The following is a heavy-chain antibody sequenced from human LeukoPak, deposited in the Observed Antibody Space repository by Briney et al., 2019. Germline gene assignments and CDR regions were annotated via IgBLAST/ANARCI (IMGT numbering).Heavy chain of an antibody. J-gene: IGHJ5*01. D-gene: IGHD1-26*01. CDR3: AKRVYRGDYYAAFDS. CDR2: ISGGGGTT. V-gene: IGHV3-23*01. Sequence: PGGSLRLSCVASGFIFSDYAMSWVRQAPGKGLEWVSAISGGGGTTYYADSVKGWFTFSRDNSKNTLFLQMNSLRAEDTALYYCAKRVYRGDYYAAFDSWGQGTLVTVSS. CDR1: GFIFSDYA.